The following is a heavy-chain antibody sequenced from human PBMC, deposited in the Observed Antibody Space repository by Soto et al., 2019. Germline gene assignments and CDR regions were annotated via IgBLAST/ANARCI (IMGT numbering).Heavy chain of an antibody. CDR1: GGSISSGDYY. Sequence: SETLSLTCTVSGGSISSGDYYWSWIRQLPGKGLEWIGYIYYSWSTYYNPSLKSRVTISVFTYKNQFSLKLSSVTAAYTAVYYCARAGYDSSGLGCWGQGTLVTVSS. V-gene: IGHV4-30-4*02. CDR2: IYYSWST. J-gene: IGHJ4*02. D-gene: IGHD3-22*01. CDR3: ARAGYDSSGLGC.